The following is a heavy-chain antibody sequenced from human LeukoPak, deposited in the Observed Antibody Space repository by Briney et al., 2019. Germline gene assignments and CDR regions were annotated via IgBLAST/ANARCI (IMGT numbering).Heavy chain of an antibody. CDR3: AKGSGVMVRGAAFDY. V-gene: IGHV1-24*01. D-gene: IGHD3-10*01. CDR1: GYTLTELS. J-gene: IGHJ4*02. CDR2: FDPEDGET. Sequence: ASVKVRCKVSGYTLTELSMHWVRQAPGKGLEWMGGFDPEDGETIYAQKFQGRVTMTEDTSTDTAYMELSSLRSEDTAVYYCAKGSGVMVRGAAFDYWGQGTLVTVSS.